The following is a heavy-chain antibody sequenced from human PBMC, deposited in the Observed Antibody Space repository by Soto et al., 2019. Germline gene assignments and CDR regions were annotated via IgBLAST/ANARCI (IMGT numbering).Heavy chain of an antibody. D-gene: IGHD2-15*01. CDR1: GFSFGDSY. J-gene: IGHJ4*02. V-gene: IGHV3-11*05. Sequence: QVQLVESGGGLVKPGGSLRQSCAASGFSFGDSYMSWIRQSAGKGLEWLSYISGGSSYTKYAESVKGRFTISRDNARRSLFLQVNGLRADDTAIYYCAKTRVVDSGYYFDHWGQGTMVTVSS. CDR2: ISGGSSYT. CDR3: AKTRVVDSGYYFDH.